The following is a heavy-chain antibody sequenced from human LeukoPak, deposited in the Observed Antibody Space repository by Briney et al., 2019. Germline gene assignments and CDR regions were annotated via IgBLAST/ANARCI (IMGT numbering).Heavy chain of an antibody. CDR3: ASGYGYEH. J-gene: IGHJ1*01. D-gene: IGHD5-18*01. CDR2: VRSKVNNYAT. V-gene: IGHV3-73*01. Sequence: GGSLKLSCTASGFTVSDSALHWVRQASGRGLEWVGHVRSKVNNYATVYSASVVGRFTMSRDDSKNTAYLQMNSVRTDDTAVYYYASGYGYEHWGQGTLVTVSS. CDR1: GFTVSDSA.